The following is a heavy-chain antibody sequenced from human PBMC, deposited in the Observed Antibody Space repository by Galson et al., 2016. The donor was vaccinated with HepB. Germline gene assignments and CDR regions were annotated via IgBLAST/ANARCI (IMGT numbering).Heavy chain of an antibody. CDR3: ARGMLQYPFGMDV. Sequence: SLRLSCAASGFLFSSYDMYWVRQSTGKGLEWVSAIGTAGDTYYPASVKGRFTISRDSAKQSLYLQMNSLRAGDTAVYYCARGMLQYPFGMDVWGQGTTVTVSS. D-gene: IGHD4-11*01. J-gene: IGHJ6*02. CDR2: IGTAGDT. V-gene: IGHV3-13*01. CDR1: GFLFSSYD.